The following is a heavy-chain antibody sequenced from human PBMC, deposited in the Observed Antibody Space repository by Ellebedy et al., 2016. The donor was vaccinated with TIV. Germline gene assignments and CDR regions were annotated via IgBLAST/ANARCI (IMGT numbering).Heavy chain of an antibody. J-gene: IGHJ5*02. CDR2: IHPADSHT. CDR3: SIAVDGTTWFDP. Sequence: GESLKISCQGSGYSFTTRWIGWARQMHGKGLEWVGIIHPADSHTKYSPSFQGQVTISADKSISTAYLQLSNLKASDTAKYYCSIAVDGTTWFDPWGQGTLVTVSS. D-gene: IGHD5-24*01. CDR1: GYSFTTRW. V-gene: IGHV5-51*01.